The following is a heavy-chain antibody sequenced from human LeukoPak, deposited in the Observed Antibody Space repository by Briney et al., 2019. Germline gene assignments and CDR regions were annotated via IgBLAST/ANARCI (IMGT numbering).Heavy chain of an antibody. D-gene: IGHD6-19*01. CDR3: ARSYSSGWYRSLFDY. J-gene: IGHJ4*02. CDR2: ISSSSSYI. V-gene: IGHV3-21*01. CDR1: GFTFSSYS. Sequence: GGSLRLSCAASGFTFSSYSMNWVRQAPGKGLEWVSSISSSSSYIYYADSVKGRFTISRDNAKNSLYLQMNSLRAEDTAVYYCARSYSSGWYRSLFDYWGQGTLVTVSS.